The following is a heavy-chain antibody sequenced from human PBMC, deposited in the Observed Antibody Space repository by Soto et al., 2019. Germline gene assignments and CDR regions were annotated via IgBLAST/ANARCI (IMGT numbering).Heavy chain of an antibody. V-gene: IGHV4-59*12. Sequence: CLTCSVAGGYIRSFYWRWIRQPPGKGLEWIGYIYYSGSTNYNPSLTSRVTISVDTSKNQFSLKVTSVTAADTGVYYCARGSSTASSFLQYWGQGSPVTLSS. CDR1: GGYIRSFY. CDR2: IYYSGST. D-gene: IGHD6-6*01. J-gene: IGHJ1*01. CDR3: ARGSSTASSFLQY.